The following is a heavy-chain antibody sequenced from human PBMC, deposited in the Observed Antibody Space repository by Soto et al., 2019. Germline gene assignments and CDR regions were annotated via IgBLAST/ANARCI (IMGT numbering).Heavy chain of an antibody. V-gene: IGHV3-48*02. D-gene: IGHD3-22*01. CDR2: ISSSSSTI. Sequence: WGSLRLSCAASGFTFSSYSMNWVRQAPGKGLEWVSYISSSSSTIYYADSVKGRFTISRDYAKNSLYLQMNSLRDEDTAVYYCARDTYDSSGYYADWGQGTLVTVSS. CDR3: ARDTYDSSGYYAD. CDR1: GFTFSSYS. J-gene: IGHJ4*02.